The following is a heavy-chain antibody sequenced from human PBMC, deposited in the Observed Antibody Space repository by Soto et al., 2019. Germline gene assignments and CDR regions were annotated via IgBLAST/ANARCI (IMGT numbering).Heavy chain of an antibody. V-gene: IGHV1-18*01. CDR2: ISAYNGNT. J-gene: IGHJ4*02. Sequence: GASVKVSCKASGYTFTSYGISWVRQAPGQGLEWMGWISAYNGNTNYAQKLQGRVTMTTDTSTSTAYMELRSLRSDDTAVYYCARGSGRGNIAVAGTGFDYWGQGTLVTVSS. CDR3: ARGSGRGNIAVAGTGFDY. D-gene: IGHD6-19*01. CDR1: GYTFTSYG.